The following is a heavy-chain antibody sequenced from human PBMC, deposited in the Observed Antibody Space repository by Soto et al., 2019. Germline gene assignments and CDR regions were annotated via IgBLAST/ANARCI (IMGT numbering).Heavy chain of an antibody. CDR3: AKDGGREGYFGNWFDP. J-gene: IGHJ5*02. CDR1: GGTFSNYA. CDR2: IIPIFGTT. D-gene: IGHD2-15*01. V-gene: IGHV1-69*13. Sequence: SVKVSSKASGGTFSNYAITWVRQAPGQGLEWLGRIIPIFGTTDYAQKFQGRVTITADESTTTAYMELSSLRSDDTDVYYCAKDGGREGYFGNWFDPWGQGTLVTVSS.